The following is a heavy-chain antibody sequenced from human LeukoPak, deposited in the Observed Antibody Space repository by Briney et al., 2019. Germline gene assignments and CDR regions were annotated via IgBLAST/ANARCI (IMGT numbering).Heavy chain of an antibody. D-gene: IGHD5-24*01. CDR3: ARARWLQTYYFDY. Sequence: GGSLRLSCAASGFTFSSYWMNWARQAPGKGLEWVASINHNGNVNYYVDSVKGRFTISRDNSKNTLYLQMNSLRAEDTAVYYCARARWLQTYYFDYWGQGTLVTVSS. V-gene: IGHV3-7*04. CDR2: INHNGNVN. J-gene: IGHJ4*02. CDR1: GFTFSSYW.